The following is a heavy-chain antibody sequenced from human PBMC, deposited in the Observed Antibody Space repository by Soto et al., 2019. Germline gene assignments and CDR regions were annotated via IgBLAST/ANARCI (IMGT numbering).Heavy chain of an antibody. CDR3: AKGGGEYTPYHP. CDR2: ISGGGSNS. V-gene: IGHV3-23*01. Sequence: EVQLLESGGGLAQPGGSLRLSCAASGFTFNNFAMSWVRQAPGKELEWVSTISGGGSNSYHADSVKGRFTISRDNFKNTLYLQMNNLRGDDTAEYYCAKGGGEYTPYHPWGQGTLVTVSS. J-gene: IGHJ5*02. CDR1: GFTFNNFA. D-gene: IGHD4-17*01.